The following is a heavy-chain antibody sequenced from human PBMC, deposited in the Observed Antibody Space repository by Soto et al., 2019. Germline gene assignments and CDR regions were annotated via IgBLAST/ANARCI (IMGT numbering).Heavy chain of an antibody. CDR3: ARDRNIEVAGAHPLLP. Sequence: QVQLVQSGAEVKKPGASVKVSCKTSGYTFSSYGVSWVRQAPGQGLEWMGWISVNNGNTKYAQKVQGRVTMTTDTSTSTAYMELRSLRSDDTAVSYCARDRNIEVAGAHPLLPWGQGTLVTVSS. CDR2: ISVNNGNT. V-gene: IGHV1-18*01. D-gene: IGHD6-19*01. J-gene: IGHJ4*02. CDR1: GYTFSSYG.